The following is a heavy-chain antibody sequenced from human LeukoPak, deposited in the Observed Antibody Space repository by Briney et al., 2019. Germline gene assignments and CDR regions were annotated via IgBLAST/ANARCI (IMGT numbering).Heavy chain of an antibody. Sequence: PSETLSLTCTVSGGSISSTSYYWGWIRQPPGKGLEWIGRIHTSGSTNYNPSLKSRVTMSVDTSKNQFSLKLSSVTAADTAVYYCARVICSGGSCRFDYWGQGTLVTVSS. CDR2: IHTSGST. D-gene: IGHD2-15*01. CDR1: GGSISSTSYY. CDR3: ARVICSGGSCRFDY. V-gene: IGHV4-61*05. J-gene: IGHJ4*02.